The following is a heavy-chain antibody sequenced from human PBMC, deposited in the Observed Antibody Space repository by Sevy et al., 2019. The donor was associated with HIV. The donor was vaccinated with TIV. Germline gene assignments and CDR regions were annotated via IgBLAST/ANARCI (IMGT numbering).Heavy chain of an antibody. D-gene: IGHD4-4*01. CDR2: INSDGSST. CDR1: GFTFSSYW. Sequence: GGSLRLSCAASGFTFSSYWMHWVRQAPGKGLGWVSRINSDGSSTSYADSVKGRFTISRDNAKNTLYLQMNSLRAEDTAVYYCARLTVTTYWGQGTLVTVSS. CDR3: ARLTVTTY. J-gene: IGHJ4*02. V-gene: IGHV3-74*01.